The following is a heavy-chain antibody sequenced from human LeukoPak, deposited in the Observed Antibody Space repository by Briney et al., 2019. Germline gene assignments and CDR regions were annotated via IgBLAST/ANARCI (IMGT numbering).Heavy chain of an antibody. J-gene: IGHJ3*02. V-gene: IGHV4-4*02. CDR2: IYHSGST. CDR1: GGSISSSNW. D-gene: IGHD6-6*01. Sequence: SETLSLTCAVSGGSISSSNWWSWVRQPPGKGLEWIGEIYHSGSTNYNPSLKSRVTISVDRSKNQFSLKLSSVTAADTAVYYCARTIAARPEMFAFDIWGQGTMVTVSS. CDR3: ARTIAARPEMFAFDI.